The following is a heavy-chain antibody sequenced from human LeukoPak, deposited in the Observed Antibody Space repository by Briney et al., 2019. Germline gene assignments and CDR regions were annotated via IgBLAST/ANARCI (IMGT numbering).Heavy chain of an antibody. CDR1: GFTFSNYA. D-gene: IGHD2-15*01. CDR2: ISGSGGDT. CDR3: ARQIGYCSGGSCYFDN. V-gene: IGHV3-23*01. Sequence: GGSVRLSCTASGFTFSNYAMSWVRQAPGTGLQWVSAISGSGGDTYHADSVKGRFTISRDKSKNTVVLRMNSLRVDDMGVYYCARQIGYCSGGSCYFDNWGHGNLVSVSS. J-gene: IGHJ4*01.